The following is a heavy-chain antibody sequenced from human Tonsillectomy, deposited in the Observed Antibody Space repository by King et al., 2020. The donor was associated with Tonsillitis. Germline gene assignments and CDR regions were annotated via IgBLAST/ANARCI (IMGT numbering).Heavy chain of an antibody. D-gene: IGHD3-10*01. CDR2: IKWDDDK. J-gene: IGHJ4*02. CDR3: VHSINFGSGSYGFDS. CDR1: GFSLTTSGMG. Sequence: TLKESGPTLLKPTQTLTLTCTFSGFSLTTSGMGVDWIRQPPGKALEWLALIKWDDDKNYNPTLKSRLTVTKDSPKNHVVLTMTNLDPLDTATYYRVHSINFGSGSYGFDSWGQGSLVTVSS. V-gene: IGHV2-5*02.